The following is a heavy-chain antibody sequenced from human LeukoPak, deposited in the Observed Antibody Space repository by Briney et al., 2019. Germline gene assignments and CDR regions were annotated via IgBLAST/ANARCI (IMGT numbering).Heavy chain of an antibody. CDR3: ARSYYYGSGNVDY. D-gene: IGHD3-10*01. CDR1: GYTFTGYY. J-gene: IGHJ4*02. CDR2: INPNSGGT. Sequence: ASVKVSCKASGYTFTGYYMHWVRQAPGQGLEWMGWINPNSGGTNYAQKFQGRVTMTRDTSISTAYMELSRLRSDDTAVYYCARSYYYGSGNVDYWGQGTLATVSS. V-gene: IGHV1-2*02.